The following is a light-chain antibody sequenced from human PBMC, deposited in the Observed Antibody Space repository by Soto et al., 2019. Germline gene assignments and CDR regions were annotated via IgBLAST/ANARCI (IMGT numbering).Light chain of an antibody. J-gene: IGKJ1*01. CDR2: GAS. CDR3: QHYNNWPPWT. CDR1: QSVSNN. Sequence: EIVMTQSPVTLSVSPGERATLSCRASQSVSNNLAWYQQKPGQAPRLLIYGASTRATGIPARFSGSGSGTEFTLTISSLQSEDFAVDYCQHYNNWPPWTFGQGTKVESK. V-gene: IGKV3-15*01.